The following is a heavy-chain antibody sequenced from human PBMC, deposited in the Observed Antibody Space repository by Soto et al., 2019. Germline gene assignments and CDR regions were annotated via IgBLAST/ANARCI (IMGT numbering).Heavy chain of an antibody. CDR3: AGGYCSGGSCPARDYYMGV. CDR2: INPSGGST. V-gene: IGHV1-46*01. J-gene: IGHJ6*03. D-gene: IGHD2-15*01. Sequence: ASVKVSCKASGYTFTSYYMHWVRQAPGQGLEWMGIINPSGGSTSYAQKFQGRVTMTRDTSTSTVYMELSSLRSEDTAVYYCAGGYCSGGSCPARDYYMGVWGKGTTVTVSS. CDR1: GYTFTSYY.